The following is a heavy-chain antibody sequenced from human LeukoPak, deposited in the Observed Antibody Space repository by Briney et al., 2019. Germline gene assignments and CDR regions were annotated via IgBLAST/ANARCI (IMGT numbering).Heavy chain of an antibody. CDR2: INHSRST. Sequence: SETLSLTCAVYGGSFSGYYWSWIRQPPGKGLEWIGEINHSRSTNYNPSLKSRVTISVDTSKNQFSLKLSSVTAADTAVYYCAREITKIVVVSWFDPWGQGTLVTVSS. J-gene: IGHJ5*02. V-gene: IGHV4-34*01. CDR3: AREITKIVVVSWFDP. CDR1: GGSFSGYY. D-gene: IGHD3-22*01.